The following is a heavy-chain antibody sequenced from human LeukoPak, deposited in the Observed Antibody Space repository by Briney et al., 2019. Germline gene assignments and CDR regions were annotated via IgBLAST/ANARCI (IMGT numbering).Heavy chain of an antibody. CDR3: ARLGPYITMVRGAVPRPFDY. Sequence: SETLSLTCAVYGGSFSGYYWSWIRQPPGKGLEWIGEINHSGSTNYNPSLKSQVTISVDTSKNQFSLKLSSVTAADTAVYYCARLGPYITMVRGAVPRPFDYWGQGTLVTVSS. D-gene: IGHD3-10*01. V-gene: IGHV4-34*01. CDR2: INHSGST. CDR1: GGSFSGYY. J-gene: IGHJ4*02.